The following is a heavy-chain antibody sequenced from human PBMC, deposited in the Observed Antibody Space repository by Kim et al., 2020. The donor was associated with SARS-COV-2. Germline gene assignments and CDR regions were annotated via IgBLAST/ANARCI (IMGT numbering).Heavy chain of an antibody. CDR2: ISYDGSNK. V-gene: IGHV3-30*18. J-gene: IGHJ4*02. CDR1: GFTFSSYG. CDR3: AKDNGHSSSSPEGY. D-gene: IGHD6-6*01. Sequence: GGSLRLSCAASGFTFSSYGMHWVRQAPGKGLEWVAVISYDGSNKYYADSVKGRFTISRDNSKNTLYLQMNSLRAEDTAVYYCAKDNGHSSSSPEGYWGQGTLVTVSS.